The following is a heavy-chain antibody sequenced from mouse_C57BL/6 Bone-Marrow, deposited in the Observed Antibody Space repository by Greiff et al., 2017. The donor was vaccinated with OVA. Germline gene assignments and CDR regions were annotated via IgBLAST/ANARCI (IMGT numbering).Heavy chain of an antibody. V-gene: IGHV3-6*01. CDR1: GYSITSGYY. CDR3: ARDPHYYGSSYAGAD. CDR2: ISYDGSN. D-gene: IGHD1-1*01. J-gene: IGHJ3*01. Sequence: EVQLQQSGPGLVKPSQSLSLTCSVTGYSITSGYYWNWIRQFPGNKLEWMGYISYDGSNNYNPSFKNRTSITRDTSKNQFFLKLNSVTTEDTATYYCARDPHYYGSSYAGADWGQGTLVTVSA.